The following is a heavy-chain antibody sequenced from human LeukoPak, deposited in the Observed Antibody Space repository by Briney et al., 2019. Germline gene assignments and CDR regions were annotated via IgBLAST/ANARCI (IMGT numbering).Heavy chain of an antibody. CDR1: GFTVSGNY. J-gene: IGHJ4*02. CDR2: IYSGGSA. V-gene: IGHV3-66*01. Sequence: PGGSLRLSCTASGFTVSGNYMSWVRQAPGKGLEWVSVIYSGGSAYYADSVKGRFSISRDDSKNTLYLQMNSLRAEDTGVYYCAHSSGYAYGLDYWGQGTLVTVSS. D-gene: IGHD5-18*01. CDR3: AHSSGYAYGLDY.